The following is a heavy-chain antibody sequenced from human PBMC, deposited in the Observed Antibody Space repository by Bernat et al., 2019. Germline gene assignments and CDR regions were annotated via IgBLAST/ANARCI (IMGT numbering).Heavy chain of an antibody. CDR3: ARPRGGCGEDY. J-gene: IGHJ4*02. CDR1: EFAFSSYS. CDR2: ISSSSSYI. D-gene: IGHD2-15*01. V-gene: IGHV3-21*01. Sequence: EVQLVESGGGLVKPGGSLRLSCAASEFAFSSYSMNWVRQAPGKGLEWVSSISSSSSYIYYADSVKGRFTISRDNAKNSLYLQMNSLRAEDTAVYYCARPRGGCGEDYWGQGTLVTVSS.